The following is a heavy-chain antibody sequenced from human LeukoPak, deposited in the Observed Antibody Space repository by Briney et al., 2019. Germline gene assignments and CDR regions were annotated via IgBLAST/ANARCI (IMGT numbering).Heavy chain of an antibody. V-gene: IGHV3-74*01. Sequence: GRSLRLSCAAAGFNFRTYWMHCVRQAPGKGLVWVSRINSDGSNTTYADSVKGRLTVSRDNAMNTLYLQMHSLRAEDTALYFCARGYGADVWGKGTMVTVSS. J-gene: IGHJ6*04. CDR2: INSDGSNT. CDR1: GFNFRTYW. CDR3: ARGYGADV.